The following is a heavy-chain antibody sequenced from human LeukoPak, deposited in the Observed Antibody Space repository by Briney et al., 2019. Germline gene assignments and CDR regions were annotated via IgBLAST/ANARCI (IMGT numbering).Heavy chain of an antibody. CDR2: IKSKTDGGTT. Sequence: GGSLRLYCAASGFTFSNAWMSWVRQAPGKGLEWVGRIKSKTDGGTTDYAAPVKGRFTISRDDSKNTLYLQMNSLKTEDTAVYYCTTTAYDFWSGYRDYWGQGTLVTVSS. CDR1: GFTFSNAW. D-gene: IGHD3-3*01. J-gene: IGHJ4*02. V-gene: IGHV3-15*01. CDR3: TTTAYDFWSGYRDY.